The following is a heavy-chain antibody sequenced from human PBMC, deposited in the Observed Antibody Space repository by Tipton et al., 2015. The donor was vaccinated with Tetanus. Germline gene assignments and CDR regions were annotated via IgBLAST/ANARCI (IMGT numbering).Heavy chain of an antibody. CDR2: ISERGENT. Sequence: SLRLSCAASGFTFSNYAMNWVRQAPGKGLEWVSSISERGENTGYADSVTGRFTISRDNSKGTLYLQMSSLRVEDTAVYYCAKQYLDAQWGRGTLVTVSS. D-gene: IGHD1-20*01. V-gene: IGHV3-23*01. CDR1: GFTFSNYA. CDR3: AKQYLDAQ. J-gene: IGHJ1*01.